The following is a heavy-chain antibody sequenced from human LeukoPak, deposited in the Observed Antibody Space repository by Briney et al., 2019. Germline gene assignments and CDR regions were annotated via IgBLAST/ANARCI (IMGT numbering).Heavy chain of an antibody. CDR3: ARDLHVRYSSGWHEGYFEY. V-gene: IGHV3-11*01. CDR2: ISTTSTIM. CDR1: GFTFSDSY. D-gene: IGHD6-19*01. J-gene: IGHJ4*02. Sequence: GGSLRLSCATSGFTFSDSYMTWIRQAPGKGLEWISYISTTSTIMYYADSVKGRFTISRDNSKNTLYLQMNSLRAEDTAVYYCARDLHVRYSSGWHEGYFEYWGQGTLVTVSS.